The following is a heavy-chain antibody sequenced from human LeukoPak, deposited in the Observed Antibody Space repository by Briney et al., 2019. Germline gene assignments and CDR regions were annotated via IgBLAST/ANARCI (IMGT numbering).Heavy chain of an antibody. CDR3: AREGGQWLVHWYSDL. J-gene: IGHJ2*01. V-gene: IGHV4-4*02. CDR2: IYHSGST. Sequence: SGTLSLTCAVSGGSISSSNWWSWVRQPPGKGLEWIGEIYHSGSTNYNPSLKSRVTISVDKSKNQFSLKLSSVTAADTAVYYCAREGGQWLVHWYSDLWGRGTLVTVSS. D-gene: IGHD6-19*01. CDR1: GGSISSSNW.